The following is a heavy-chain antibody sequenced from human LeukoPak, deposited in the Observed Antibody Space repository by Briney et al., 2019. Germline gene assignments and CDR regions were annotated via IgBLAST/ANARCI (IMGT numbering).Heavy chain of an antibody. CDR2: IIPILGIA. CDR3: AREDCSCTSCYSLFLYV. V-gene: IGHV1-69*04. D-gene: IGHD2-2*01. Sequence: SVKVSCKASAGTFSSYAISWVRQAPGQGLEWMGRIIPILGIANYAQKFQGRVTITAAKSKSTAYMELSSLRSEGTVVYYCAREDCSCTSCYSLFLYVWGQGTTVSVSS. J-gene: IGHJ6*02. CDR1: AGTFSSYA.